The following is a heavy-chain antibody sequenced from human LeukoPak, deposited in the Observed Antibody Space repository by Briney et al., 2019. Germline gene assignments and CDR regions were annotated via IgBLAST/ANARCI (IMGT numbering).Heavy chain of an antibody. D-gene: IGHD1-26*01. CDR3: ARGRDSGSHTYYFDY. CDR1: GYXFTDYY. Sequence: ASVKVSCKASGYXFTDYYIHWVRQAPGQGLEWMAWINPKSGGTNYAQKFQGRVTMTRDTSINTAYMELSRLRSDDTAVYYCARGRDSGSHTYYFDYWGQGTLVTVSS. CDR2: INPKSGGT. J-gene: IGHJ4*02. V-gene: IGHV1-2*02.